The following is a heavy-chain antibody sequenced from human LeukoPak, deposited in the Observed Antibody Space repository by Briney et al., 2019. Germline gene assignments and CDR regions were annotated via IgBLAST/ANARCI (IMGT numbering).Heavy chain of an antibody. CDR2: IYTSGIT. Sequence: SETLSLTCTVSGDSISSGSYYWSWIRQPAGKRLEWIGRIYTSGITNYNPSFKSRVTISVDTSKNQFSLKLSSVTAADTAFYYCASEGVVRYLFDYWGQGTLVTVSS. J-gene: IGHJ4*02. CDR3: ASEGVVRYLFDY. D-gene: IGHD3-3*01. V-gene: IGHV4-61*02. CDR1: GDSISSGSYY.